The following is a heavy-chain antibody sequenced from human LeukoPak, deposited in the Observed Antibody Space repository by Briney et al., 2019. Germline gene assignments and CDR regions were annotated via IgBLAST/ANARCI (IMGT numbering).Heavy chain of an antibody. CDR3: AGGFDTGYYYYYGMDV. V-gene: IGHV3-66*02. CDR1: GFTVSSNY. Sequence: GGSLRLSCAASGFTVSSNYMSWVRQAPGKGLEWVSVIYSGGSTYYADSVKGRFTISRDNSKNTLYLQMNSLRAEDTAVYYCAGGFDTGYYYYYGMDVWGQGTTVTVSS. CDR2: IYSGGST. D-gene: IGHD3-9*01. J-gene: IGHJ6*02.